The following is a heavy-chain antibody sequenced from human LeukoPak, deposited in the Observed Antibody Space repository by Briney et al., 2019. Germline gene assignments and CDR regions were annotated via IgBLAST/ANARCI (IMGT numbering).Heavy chain of an antibody. J-gene: IGHJ4*02. CDR2: ITSSGSTI. CDR1: GFNFSTFT. CDR3: ARLRTGRFSTSWFDY. V-gene: IGHV3-48*04. D-gene: IGHD6-13*01. Sequence: TGGSLRLSCAASGFNFSTFTMNWVRQAPGKGLEWVSSITSSGSTIFYADSVKGHFTVSRDNAKNSLYLQVYSLTVEDTATYYCARLRTGRFSTSWFDYWGQGSLVTVSS.